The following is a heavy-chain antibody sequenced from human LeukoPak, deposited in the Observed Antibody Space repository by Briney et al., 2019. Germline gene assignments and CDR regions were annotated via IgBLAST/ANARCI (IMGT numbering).Heavy chain of an antibody. D-gene: IGHD3/OR15-3a*01. Sequence: SETLSLTCIVSGASVSSGGYYWSWIRQHPGKGLEWIGYIHYSGNTYYNPSLKSRVTISVDTSKNQFSLKLSSVTVADTAVYYCVKVGDVWTEPPGWGQGILVTVSS. CDR3: VKVGDVWTEPPG. J-gene: IGHJ4*02. CDR1: GASVSSGGYY. V-gene: IGHV4-31*03. CDR2: IHYSGNT.